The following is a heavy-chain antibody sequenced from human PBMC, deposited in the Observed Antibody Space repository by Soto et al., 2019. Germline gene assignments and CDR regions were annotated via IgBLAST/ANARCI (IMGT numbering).Heavy chain of an antibody. V-gene: IGHV1-8*02. D-gene: IGHD5-18*01. J-gene: IGHJ4*02. CDR1: GYIFTSYD. CDR3: ASSQRGYSFADS. CDR2: MNPNSGNA. Sequence: VQLVQSGAEVKKRGASVKGSCKASGYIFTSYDINWVRQATGQRLEWMGWMNPNSGNAGSVQKLHGRATMTRNTSIATAYMQLSSLRSEDTAVYYCASSQRGYSFADSWGQGTLVSVSS.